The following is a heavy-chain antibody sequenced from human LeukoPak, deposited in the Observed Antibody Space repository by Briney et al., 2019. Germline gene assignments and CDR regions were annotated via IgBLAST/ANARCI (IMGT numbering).Heavy chain of an antibody. V-gene: IGHV1-8*01. J-gene: IGHJ6*03. Sequence: GASVKVSCKASGYTFTSYDIHWVRQATGQGLEWMGRMNPNRGDTDYAQKFQGRVTMTRDTSISTAYMELSSLRSEDTAVYYCARAPRSGRDGWDYYYYYYMDVWGKGTTVTVSS. CDR3: ARAPRSGRDGWDYYYYYYMDV. CDR2: MNPNRGDT. D-gene: IGHD6-25*01. CDR1: GYTFTSYD.